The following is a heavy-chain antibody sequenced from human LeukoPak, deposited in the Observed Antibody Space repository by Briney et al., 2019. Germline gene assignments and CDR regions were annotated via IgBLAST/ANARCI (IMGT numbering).Heavy chain of an antibody. CDR3: ARGATTSIWYYFDY. D-gene: IGHD6-13*01. CDR2: ISYDGSNK. J-gene: IGHJ4*02. Sequence: GRSLTLSCAASGFTFSSYAMYWVRQAPGKGLEWVAVISYDGSNKYYADSVKGRFTISRDTSKNTLYLQMNSPTADDTAVYYCARGATTSIWYYFDYWGQGTLVTVSS. CDR1: GFTFSSYA. V-gene: IGHV3-30-3*01.